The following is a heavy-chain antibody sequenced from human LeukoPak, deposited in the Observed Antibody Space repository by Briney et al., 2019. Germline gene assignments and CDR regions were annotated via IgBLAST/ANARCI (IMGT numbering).Heavy chain of an antibody. J-gene: IGHJ4*02. D-gene: IGHD3-22*01. V-gene: IGHV3-15*01. CDR3: TTSPTYYYDSSGYKSFDY. Sequence: GGSLRLSCAASGFTFSNARMSWVRQAPGKGLEWVGRIKSKTDGGTTDYAAPVKGRFTISRDDSKNTLYLQMNSLKTEDTAVYYCTTSPTYYYDSSGYKSFDYWGQGTLVTVSS. CDR2: IKSKTDGGTT. CDR1: GFTFSNAR.